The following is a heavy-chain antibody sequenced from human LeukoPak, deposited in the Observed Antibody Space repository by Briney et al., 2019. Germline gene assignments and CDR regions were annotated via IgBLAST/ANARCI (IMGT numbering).Heavy chain of an antibody. V-gene: IGHV4-59*08. CDR1: GGSISYYY. CDR2: IYYSGST. Sequence: SETLSLTCTVSGGSISYYYWSWIRQPPGKGLEWIGYIYYSGSTKYNPSLKSQITISVDTSKNLFSLKLSSVTAADTAMYYCARQGNGDLYYFDYWGQGTLVTVSS. J-gene: IGHJ4*02. D-gene: IGHD4-17*01. CDR3: ARQGNGDLYYFDY.